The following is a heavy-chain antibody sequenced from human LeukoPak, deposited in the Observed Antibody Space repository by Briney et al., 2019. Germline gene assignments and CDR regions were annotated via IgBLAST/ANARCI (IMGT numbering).Heavy chain of an antibody. CDR1: GFTFSSYV. D-gene: IGHD3-9*01. CDR3: ARGLDSPRADY. V-gene: IGHV3-48*03. CDR2: ISRSGSTI. Sequence: GGSLRLSCAASGFTFSSYVMHWVRQAPGKGLEWVSYISRSGSTIYYADSVKGRFTISRDNAKNSLYPQMNSLRADDTALYYCARGLDSPRADYWGQGTLVTVSS. J-gene: IGHJ4*02.